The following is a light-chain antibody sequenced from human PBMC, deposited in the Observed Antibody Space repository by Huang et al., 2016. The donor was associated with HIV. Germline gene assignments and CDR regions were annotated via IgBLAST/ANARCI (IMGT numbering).Light chain of an antibody. Sequence: DIVMTQSPRFLSVTPGEPAAISCRSSQSLLPSNGYNYLDWYLQKPGQSPQLLIYLHSNRASGVPDRFRGNGSGTDFTLNISKVEAEDVGVYYCMQALQTPYTFGQGTKLEIK. CDR3: MQALQTPYT. CDR2: LHS. CDR1: QSLLPSNGYNY. J-gene: IGKJ2*01. V-gene: IGKV2-28*01.